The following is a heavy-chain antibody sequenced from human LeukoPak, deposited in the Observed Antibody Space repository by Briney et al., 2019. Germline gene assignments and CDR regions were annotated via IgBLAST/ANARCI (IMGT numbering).Heavy chain of an antibody. CDR3: AKAMTFDGGPPFDY. CDR1: GFTFSSYA. CDR2: ISYDGSNK. J-gene: IGHJ4*02. Sequence: GGSLRLSCAASGFTFSSYAMHWVRQAPGKGLEWVAVISYDGSNKYYADSVKGRFTISRDNAKNSLYLQMNSLRAEDTALYYCAKAMTFDGGPPFDYWGQGTLVTVSS. D-gene: IGHD3/OR15-3a*01. V-gene: IGHV3-30-3*01.